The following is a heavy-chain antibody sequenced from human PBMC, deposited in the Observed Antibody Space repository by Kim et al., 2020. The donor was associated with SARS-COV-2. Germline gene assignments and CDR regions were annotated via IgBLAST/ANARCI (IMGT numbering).Heavy chain of an antibody. J-gene: IGHJ4*02. CDR1: GGSFSGYY. V-gene: IGHV4-34*01. CDR2: INHSGST. CDR3: ARGPIQLWFY. Sequence: SETLSLTCAVYGGSFSGYYWSWIRQPPGKGLEWIGEINHSGSTNYNPSLKSRVTISVDTSKNQFSLKLSSVTAADTAVYYCARGPIQLWFYWGQGTLVTVSS. D-gene: IGHD5-18*01.